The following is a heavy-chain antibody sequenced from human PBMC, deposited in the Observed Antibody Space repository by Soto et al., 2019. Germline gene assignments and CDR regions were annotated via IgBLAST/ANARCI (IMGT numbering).Heavy chain of an antibody. D-gene: IGHD2-2*01. CDR2: IYWDDDK. CDR1: GFSLSTSGVG. V-gene: IGHV2-5*02. Sequence: QITLKESGPPLVKPTQTLTLTCTFSGFSLSTSGVGVGWIRQPPGKALEWLALIYWDDDKRYSPSLKSRLTITKDTSKNQVVLTMTNMDPVDTATYYCAHRHSLYCSSTSCSGDFDYWGQGTLVTVSS. CDR3: AHRHSLYCSSTSCSGDFDY. J-gene: IGHJ4*02.